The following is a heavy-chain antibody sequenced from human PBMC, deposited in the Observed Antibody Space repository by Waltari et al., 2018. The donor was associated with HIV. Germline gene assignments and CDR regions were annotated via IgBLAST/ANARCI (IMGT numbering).Heavy chain of an antibody. J-gene: IGHJ4*02. CDR3: VRAGLGGLIQDFDI. V-gene: IGHV1-46*02. CDR2: INAADGDA. D-gene: IGHD3-3*01. Sequence: QVQMVQPVIEMRKPGTSVRLSCQTSCFILNYPYIHWVRQGPRQRLEWVAVINAADGDASSAQKFHSRLTLTRDLFTGSIHLDLMSLRTEDTAVYFCVRAGLGGLIQDFDIWGRGTQLVVSS. CDR1: CFILNYPY.